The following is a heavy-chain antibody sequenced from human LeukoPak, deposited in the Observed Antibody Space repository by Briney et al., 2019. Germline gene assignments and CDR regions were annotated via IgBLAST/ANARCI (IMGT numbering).Heavy chain of an antibody. CDR1: GLTFSHYG. CDR3: AKGRYYINDVPYPEFDY. CDR2: ISYDGNAK. D-gene: IGHD3-10*01. V-gene: IGHV3-30*18. Sequence: GGSLRLSCAASGLTFSHYGMHWVRQAPGKGLEWVAAISYDGNAKYYVDSVKGRFAISRGNARNTLYLQMSSLTGDDTAVYYCAKGRYYINDVPYPEFDYWGQGTLVTVSS. J-gene: IGHJ4*02.